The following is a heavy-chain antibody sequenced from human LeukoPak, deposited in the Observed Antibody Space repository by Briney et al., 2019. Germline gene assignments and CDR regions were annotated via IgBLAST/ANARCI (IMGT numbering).Heavy chain of an antibody. Sequence: GGSLRLSCAASGFTFSSYAMHWVRQAPGKGLEWVAVISYDGGNKYYADSVKGRFTISRDNSKNTLYLQMNSLRAEDTAVYYCARDLGYNYVTLGYWGQGTLVTVSS. CDR2: ISYDGGNK. CDR1: GFTFSSYA. V-gene: IGHV3-30*04. D-gene: IGHD5-24*01. CDR3: ARDLGYNYVTLGY. J-gene: IGHJ4*02.